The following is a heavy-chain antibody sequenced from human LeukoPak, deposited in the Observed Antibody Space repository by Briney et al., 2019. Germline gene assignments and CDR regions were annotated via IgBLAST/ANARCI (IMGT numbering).Heavy chain of an antibody. CDR3: ARLTSSGWYGLDY. V-gene: IGHV4-59*01. J-gene: IGHJ4*02. CDR2: IYYSGST. CDR1: GGSISTYY. Sequence: PSETLSLTCTVSGGSISTYYWSWIRQPPGKGLEWIGYIYYSGSTYYNPSLRSRVTISVDTSKNQFSLKLSSVTAADTAVYYCARLTSSGWYGLDYWGQGTLVTVSS. D-gene: IGHD6-19*01.